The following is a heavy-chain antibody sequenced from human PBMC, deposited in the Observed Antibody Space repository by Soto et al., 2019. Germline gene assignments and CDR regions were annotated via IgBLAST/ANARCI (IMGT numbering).Heavy chain of an antibody. D-gene: IGHD3-3*01. CDR1: GFTFSSYS. Sequence: EVQLVESGGGLVQPGGSLRLSCAASGFTFSSYSMNWVRQAPGKGLEWVSYISSSSSTIYYADSVKGRFTISRDNAKNSLYLQMNSLRAEDTAVYYCARDEAGVYAFWSGGDAFDIWGQGTMVTVSS. CDR3: ARDEAGVYAFWSGGDAFDI. CDR2: ISSSSSTI. V-gene: IGHV3-48*01. J-gene: IGHJ3*02.